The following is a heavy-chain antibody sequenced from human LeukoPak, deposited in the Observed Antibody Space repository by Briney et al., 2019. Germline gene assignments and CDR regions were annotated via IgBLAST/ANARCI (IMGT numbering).Heavy chain of an antibody. CDR2: IYPSGST. J-gene: IGHJ5*02. D-gene: IGHD3-10*01. V-gene: IGHV4-4*07. CDR1: GGSISSYF. Sequence: SETLSLTCTVSGGSISSYFWDWIRQPAGKGLEWIGRIYPSGSTNYNPSLKRRVTMSVDTSKNQFSLKLSSVTAADAAMYYCARALGYFGSGGEAWGQGTLVTVSS. CDR3: ARALGYFGSGGEA.